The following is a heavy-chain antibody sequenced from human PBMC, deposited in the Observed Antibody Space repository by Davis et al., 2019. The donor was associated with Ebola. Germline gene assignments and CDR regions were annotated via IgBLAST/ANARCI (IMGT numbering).Heavy chain of an antibody. CDR1: GYTFTSYT. J-gene: IGHJ4*02. Sequence: AASVKVSCKASGYTFTSYTMHWVRQAPGQRLEWIGWINAGNGNRKYSQKFQGRVTITRDTSASTAYMELSSLRSEDTAVYYCARGSGISYYFDFWGQGTLVTVSS. D-gene: IGHD3-10*01. V-gene: IGHV1-3*01. CDR2: INAGNGNR. CDR3: ARGSGISYYFDF.